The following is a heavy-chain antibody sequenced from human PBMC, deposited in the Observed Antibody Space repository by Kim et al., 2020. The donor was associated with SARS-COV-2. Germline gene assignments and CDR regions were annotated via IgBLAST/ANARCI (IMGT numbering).Heavy chain of an antibody. CDR2: IYHSGST. CDR1: GGSISSSNW. CDR3: ARDHRGFWRDHKGYGMDV. D-gene: IGHD3-3*01. V-gene: IGHV4-4*02. J-gene: IGHJ6*02. Sequence: SETLSLTCAVSGGSISSSNWWSWVRQPPGKGLEWIGEIYHSGSTNYNPSLKSRVTISVDKSKNQFSLKLSSVTAADTAVYYCARDHRGFWRDHKGYGMDVWGQGTTVTVSS.